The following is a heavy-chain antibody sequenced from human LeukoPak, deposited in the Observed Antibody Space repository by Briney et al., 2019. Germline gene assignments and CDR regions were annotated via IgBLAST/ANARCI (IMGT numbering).Heavy chain of an antibody. J-gene: IGHJ4*02. V-gene: IGHV4-59*01. Sequence: TSETLSLTCTVSGGSISSYYWSWIRQPPGKGLEWIGYIYYSGSTNYNPSLKSRVTISVDTSKNQFSLKLSCVTAADTAVYYCASGSYGEVDCWGQGTLVTVSS. CDR2: IYYSGST. CDR3: ASGSYGEVDC. CDR1: GGSISSYY. D-gene: IGHD5-18*01.